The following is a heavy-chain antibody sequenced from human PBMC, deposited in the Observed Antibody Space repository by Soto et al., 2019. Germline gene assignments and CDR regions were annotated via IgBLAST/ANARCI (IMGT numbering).Heavy chain of an antibody. J-gene: IGHJ5*02. V-gene: IGHV4-34*01. CDR2: INHSGST. CDR1: GGSFSGYY. Sequence: QVQLQQWGAGLLKPSETLSLTCAVYGGSFSGYYWSWIRQPPGKGLEWIGEINHSGSTNYNPSLKSRVNISVDTSKNKFYMKLRSVTDADTAVYYCARGRGRHRWELLSSWFDPWGQGTLVTVSS. CDR3: ARGRGRHRWELLSSWFDP. D-gene: IGHD1-26*01.